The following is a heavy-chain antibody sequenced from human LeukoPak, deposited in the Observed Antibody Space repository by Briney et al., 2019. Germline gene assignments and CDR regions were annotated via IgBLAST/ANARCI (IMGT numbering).Heavy chain of an antibody. Sequence: PSETLSLTCVVSGYSITSGYYWGWIRQPPGKGLEWIGSVYHSDNTYDNPSLKSRVTISVDTSKNQFSLRLNSVTAADTAVYYCARHRPLNNLFDHWGQGTLVTVSS. CDR3: ARHRPLNNLFDH. CDR2: VYHSDNT. CDR1: GYSITSGYY. V-gene: IGHV4-38-2*01. D-gene: IGHD3-9*01. J-gene: IGHJ5*02.